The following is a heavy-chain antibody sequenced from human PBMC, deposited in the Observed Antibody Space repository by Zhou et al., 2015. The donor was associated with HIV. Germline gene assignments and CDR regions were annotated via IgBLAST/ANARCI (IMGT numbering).Heavy chain of an antibody. CDR1: GGSLYSYI. CDR3: ARDAGATESAFDI. CDR2: ILPVFGSP. V-gene: IGHV1-69*12. J-gene: IGHJ3*02. D-gene: IGHD1-26*01. Sequence: QVHLVQSGAEVKKPGSSVKVSCRASGGSLYSYIVSWVRQAPGQGLEWVGGILPVFGSPNYAQKFQDRVTITADESTSTAYMELSSLRSEDTAVYYCARDAGATESAFDIWGQGTMVTVSS.